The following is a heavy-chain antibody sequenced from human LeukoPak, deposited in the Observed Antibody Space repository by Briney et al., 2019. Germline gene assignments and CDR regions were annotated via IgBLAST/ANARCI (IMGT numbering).Heavy chain of an antibody. Sequence: PSETLSLTCTVSDYSISSHYCWGWIRQAPGKGLEWIGYIYHSGNTYYNAPLKSRVTISIDRSKNQFSLKLSSVTAADTAVYYCARAQIVATEYFDYWGQGTLVTVSS. D-gene: IGHD5-12*01. CDR2: IYHSGNT. J-gene: IGHJ4*02. V-gene: IGHV4-38-2*02. CDR1: DYSISSHYC. CDR3: ARAQIVATEYFDY.